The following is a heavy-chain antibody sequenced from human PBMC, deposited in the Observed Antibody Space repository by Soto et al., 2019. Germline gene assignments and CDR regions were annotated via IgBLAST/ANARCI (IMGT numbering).Heavy chain of an antibody. CDR1: GFTFSSYS. CDR2: FFSSDSSA. CDR3: GTYRDSSWFDY. J-gene: IGHJ4*02. Sequence: PGESPKISCKASGFTFSSYSLGWVRHMPGKGLQWRGNFFSSDSSAKYNPPFVGQVTISVDRSNNNAYLEWSSVKASDTAVYYCGTYRDSSWFDYWGPGTLVTVSS. D-gene: IGHD2-2*01. V-gene: IGHV5-51*01.